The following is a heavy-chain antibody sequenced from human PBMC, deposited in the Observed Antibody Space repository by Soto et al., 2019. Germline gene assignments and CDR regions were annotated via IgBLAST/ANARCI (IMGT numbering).Heavy chain of an antibody. CDR3: TTDGSYWAFDI. D-gene: IGHD1-26*01. CDR1: GFTFTSSA. CDR2: IVVGSGNT. Sequence: SVKVSCKASGFTFTSSAMQWVRQARGQRLEWIGWIVVGSGNTNYAQKFQERVSITRDMSTRTAYMELSSLRSEDTAVYYCTTDGSYWAFDIWGQGTMVTVSS. V-gene: IGHV1-58*02. J-gene: IGHJ3*02.